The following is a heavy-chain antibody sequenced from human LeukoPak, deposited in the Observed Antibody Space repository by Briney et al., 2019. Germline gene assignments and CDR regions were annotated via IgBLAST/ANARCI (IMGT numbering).Heavy chain of an antibody. CDR1: GGSISSYY. CDR2: IYTSGST. J-gene: IGHJ4*02. CDR3: ARLSSSSWYGYFDY. Sequence: SGTLSLTCTVSGGSISSYYWSWIRQPAGKGLEWIGRIYTSGSTNYNPSLESRVTMSVDTSKNQFSLKLSSVTAADTAVYYCARLSSSSWYGYFDYWGQGTLVTVSS. D-gene: IGHD6-13*01. V-gene: IGHV4-4*07.